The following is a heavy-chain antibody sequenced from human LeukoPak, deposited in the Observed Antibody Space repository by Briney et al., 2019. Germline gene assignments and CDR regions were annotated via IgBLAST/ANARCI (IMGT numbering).Heavy chain of an antibody. CDR2: ISSSSSYI. Sequence: PGGSLRFSCAASGFTFSSYSMNWVRQAPGKGLEWVSSISSSSSYIYYADSVKGRFTISRDNAKNSLYLQMNSLRAEDTAVYYCARDVYTYYYMDVWGKGTTVTVSS. CDR1: GFTFSSYS. J-gene: IGHJ6*03. D-gene: IGHD1-14*01. V-gene: IGHV3-21*01. CDR3: ARDVYTYYYMDV.